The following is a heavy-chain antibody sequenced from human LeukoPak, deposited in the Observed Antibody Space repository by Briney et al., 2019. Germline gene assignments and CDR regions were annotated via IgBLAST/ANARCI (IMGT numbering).Heavy chain of an antibody. V-gene: IGHV1-18*01. CDR2: ISAYNGNT. Sequence: ASVKVSCKASGYTFTSYGISWVRQAPGQGLEWMGWISAYNGNTNYAQKLQGRVTMTTDTSTSTAYMELRSLRSDDTAVYYCARDMSGYSSGYPDYWGQGTLVTVSS. CDR1: GYTFTSYG. J-gene: IGHJ4*02. D-gene: IGHD6-19*01. CDR3: ARDMSGYSSGYPDY.